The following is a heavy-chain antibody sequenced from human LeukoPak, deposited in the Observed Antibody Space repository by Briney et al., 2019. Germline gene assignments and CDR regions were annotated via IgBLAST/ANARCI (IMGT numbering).Heavy chain of an antibody. J-gene: IGHJ5*02. CDR3: ARRLARYSGYDGNNWFDP. CDR2: INPNSGGT. D-gene: IGHD5-12*01. CDR1: GYTFTGYY. V-gene: IGHV1-2*02. Sequence: GASVKVSRKASGYTFTGYYMHWVRQAPGQGLEWMGWINPNSGGTNYAQKFQGRVTMTRDTSISTAYMELSRLRSDDTAVYYCARRLARYSGYDGNNWFDPWGQGTLVTVSS.